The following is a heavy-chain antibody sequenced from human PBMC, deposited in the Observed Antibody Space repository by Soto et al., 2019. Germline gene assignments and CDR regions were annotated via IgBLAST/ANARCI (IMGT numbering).Heavy chain of an antibody. D-gene: IGHD2-15*01. CDR1: GHPFTGYG. J-gene: IGHJ4*02. V-gene: IGHV1-18*04. CDR2: ITVYNGIT. Sequence: XAVKVACTASGHPFTGYGISWVRQAPGQGLEWMGWITVYNGITDYAKKFQSRVTMTTDKSTNTAYMFLASLRPDDTAVYYCARGLAATDIWGQGTLVTVSS. CDR3: ARGLAATDI.